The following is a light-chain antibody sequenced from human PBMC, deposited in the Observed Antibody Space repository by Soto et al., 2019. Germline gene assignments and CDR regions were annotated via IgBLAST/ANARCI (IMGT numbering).Light chain of an antibody. CDR1: QNIRSN. Sequence: EIVMTQSPGTLSVSPGERATLSCRASQNIRSNLAWYQQKPGQAPRLHIYETSIRAPGIPARFSGSGSGTEFTLTISSLQAEDVAVYHCQQYNNWPPRLTFGGGTKVAMK. CDR2: ETS. CDR3: QQYNNWPPRLT. J-gene: IGKJ4*01. V-gene: IGKV3-15*01.